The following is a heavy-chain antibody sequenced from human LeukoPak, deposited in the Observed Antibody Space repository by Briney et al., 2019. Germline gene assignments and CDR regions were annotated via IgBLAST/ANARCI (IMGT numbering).Heavy chain of an antibody. CDR3: AREDYYGSGNYVAWGGPFDV. D-gene: IGHD3-10*01. J-gene: IGHJ3*01. V-gene: IGHV3-7*01. CDR2: IKQDGGEK. CDR1: GFPFSSYW. Sequence: QPGGSLRLSCAASGFPFSSYWMTWVRQAPGKGLEWVANIKQDGGEKYYADSVKGRFTISRDNAKNSVYLQMNSLRAEDTAAYYCAREDYYGSGNYVAWGGPFDVWGQGTTVTVSS.